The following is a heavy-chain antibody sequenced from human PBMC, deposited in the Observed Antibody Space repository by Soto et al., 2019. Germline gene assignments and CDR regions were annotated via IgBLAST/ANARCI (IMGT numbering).Heavy chain of an antibody. J-gene: IGHJ6*02. V-gene: IGHV4-34*01. CDR2: INHSGST. D-gene: IGHD6-6*01. CDR3: ARGGSSSSWYYYYYGMDV. Sequence: SETLSLTCAVYGGSFSGYYWSWIRQPPGKGLEWIGEINHSGSTNYNPSLKSRVTISVDTSKNQFSLKLSSVTAADTAVYYCARGGSSSSWYYYYYGMDVWGQGTTVTVS. CDR1: GGSFSGYY.